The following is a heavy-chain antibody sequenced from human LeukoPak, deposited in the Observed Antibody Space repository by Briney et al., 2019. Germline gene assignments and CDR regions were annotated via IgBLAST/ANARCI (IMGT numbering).Heavy chain of an antibody. CDR3: AKDNEAKLRYFDWLRHAYYYYGMDV. CDR1: GFTFSSYG. V-gene: IGHV3-30*18. D-gene: IGHD3-9*01. CDR2: ISYDGSNK. J-gene: IGHJ6*02. Sequence: GGSLRLSCAASGFTFSSYGMHWVRQAPGKGLEWVAVISYDGSNKYYADSVKGRFTISRDNSKNTLYLQMNSLRAEDTAVYYCAKDNEAKLRYFDWLRHAYYYYGMDVWGQGTTVTVSS.